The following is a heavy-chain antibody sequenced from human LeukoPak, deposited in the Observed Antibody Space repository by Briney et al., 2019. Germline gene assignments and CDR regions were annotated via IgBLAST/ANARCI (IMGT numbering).Heavy chain of an antibody. CDR3: AKARLGVVIVDLDY. D-gene: IGHD3-3*01. CDR1: GFTFDDYA. Sequence: GRSLRLSCAASGFTFDDYAMLWVRPAPGKELKGVSGISWNCGSIGYAYSVKGRFTISRDNAKNSVYLQMNSLRAEDTALSFCAKARLGVVIVDLDYWGQGTLVTVSS. V-gene: IGHV3-9*01. CDR2: ISWNCGSI. J-gene: IGHJ4*02.